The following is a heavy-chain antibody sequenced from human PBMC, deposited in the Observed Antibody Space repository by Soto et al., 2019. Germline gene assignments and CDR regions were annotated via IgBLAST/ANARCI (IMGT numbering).Heavy chain of an antibody. CDR1: GFTFSSYG. J-gene: IGHJ4*02. CDR3: AKDSSGWTFYY. CDR2: ISYDGSNK. D-gene: IGHD6-19*01. V-gene: IGHV3-30*18. Sequence: QVQLVESGGGVVQPGRSLRLSCAASGFTFSSYGMHWVRQAPGKGLEWVAVISYDGSNKYYADSVKGRFTISRDNSKNRLYLQMNSLRAEDTAVYYCAKDSSGWTFYYWGQGTLVTVSS.